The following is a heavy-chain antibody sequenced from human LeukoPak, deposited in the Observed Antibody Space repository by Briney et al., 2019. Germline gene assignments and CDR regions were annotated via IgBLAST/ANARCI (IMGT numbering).Heavy chain of an antibody. CDR2: IYSGGST. V-gene: IGHV3-53*01. CDR3: ASKAKARGEMATIIYYYGMDV. J-gene: IGHJ6*02. D-gene: IGHD5-24*01. CDR1: GFTVSSNY. Sequence: PGGSLRLSCAASGFTVSSNYMSWVRQAPGKGLEWVSVIYSGGSTYYADSVKGRFTISRDNSKNTLYLQMNSLRAEDTAVYYCASKAKARGEMATIIYYYGMDVWGQGTTVTVSS.